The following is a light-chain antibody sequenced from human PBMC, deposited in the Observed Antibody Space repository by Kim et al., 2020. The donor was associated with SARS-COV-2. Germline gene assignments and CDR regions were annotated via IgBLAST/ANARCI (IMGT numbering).Light chain of an antibody. Sequence: EIVLTQSPGTLSLSPGERATLSCSASQTVSNRYLAWYQQKPGQAPRLLIYGASYRATGIPDRFSGSGSGTDFTLTINRLEPEDFAVYYCQQYGSSPNTFGQGTRLEIK. CDR1: QTVSNRY. V-gene: IGKV3-20*01. CDR3: QQYGSSPNT. CDR2: GAS. J-gene: IGKJ5*01.